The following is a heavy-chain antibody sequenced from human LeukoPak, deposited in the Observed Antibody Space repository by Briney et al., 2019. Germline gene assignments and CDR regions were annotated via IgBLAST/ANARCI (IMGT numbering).Heavy chain of an antibody. Sequence: GGSLRLSCAASGFTFSDYYMSWIRQAPGKGLEWVSYISSSGSTIYYADSVKGRFTISRDNSKNTLYLQMNSLRAEDTAVYYCAKGYSSSWYFDYWGQGTLVTVSS. J-gene: IGHJ4*02. V-gene: IGHV3-11*04. D-gene: IGHD6-13*01. CDR2: ISSSGSTI. CDR3: AKGYSSSWYFDY. CDR1: GFTFSDYY.